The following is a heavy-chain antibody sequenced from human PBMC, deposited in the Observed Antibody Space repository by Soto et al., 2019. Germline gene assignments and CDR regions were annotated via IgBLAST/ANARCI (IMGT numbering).Heavy chain of an antibody. CDR3: AKDMSLGRGYYGMDV. J-gene: IGHJ6*02. Sequence: EVQLVESGGVVVQPGGSLRLSCAASRFTFDDYTMHWVRQAPGKGLEWVSLISWDGGSTYYADSVKGRFTISRDNSKNSLYLQMNSLRTEDTALYYCAKDMSLGRGYYGMDVWGQGTTVTVSS. CDR1: RFTFDDYT. CDR2: ISWDGGST. V-gene: IGHV3-43*01.